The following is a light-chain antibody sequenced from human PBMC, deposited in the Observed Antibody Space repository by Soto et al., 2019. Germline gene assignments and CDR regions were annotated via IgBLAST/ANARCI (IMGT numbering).Light chain of an antibody. Sequence: DIQMTQSPSTLSASVGDTVTITCRASQSIKTWLAWYQQKPGKAPNLLIYKASSLESGVPSRFSGSESGTEFTLTISSLQPDDFASYYCQQYDTYPWTFGQGTNVEIK. CDR1: QSIKTW. CDR2: KAS. CDR3: QQYDTYPWT. V-gene: IGKV1-5*03. J-gene: IGKJ1*01.